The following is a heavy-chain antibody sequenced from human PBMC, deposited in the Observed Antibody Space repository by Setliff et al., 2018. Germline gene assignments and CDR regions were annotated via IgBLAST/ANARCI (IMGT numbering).Heavy chain of an antibody. CDR3: ARSRTIAVKGGVFAV. CDR2: IYTSWST. V-gene: IGHV4-61*09. Sequence: SSETLSLTCTVSGDSISSRRNYWGWFRQPAGKELEWIGQIYTSWSTNYNPSLKSRVTISLDTSENQFSLELTSVTAADTAVYYCARSRTIAVKGGVFAVWGRGTLVTVSS. J-gene: IGHJ2*01. D-gene: IGHD6-19*01. CDR1: GDSISSRRNY.